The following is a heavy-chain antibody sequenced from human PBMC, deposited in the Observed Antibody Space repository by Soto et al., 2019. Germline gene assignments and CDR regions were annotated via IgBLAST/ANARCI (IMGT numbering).Heavy chain of an antibody. CDR1: GGSFSGYY. V-gene: IGHV4-34*01. D-gene: IGHD3-22*01. CDR3: AGSGYYHNSGMDV. Sequence: PSETLSLTCAVYGGSFSGYYWTWIRQPPGTGLEWIGEINHSGSTNYNPSLKSRVTISVDTSKNQFSLKLSSVTAADTAVYYCAGSGYYHNSGMDVSGQETTVTVSS. CDR2: INHSGST. J-gene: IGHJ6*02.